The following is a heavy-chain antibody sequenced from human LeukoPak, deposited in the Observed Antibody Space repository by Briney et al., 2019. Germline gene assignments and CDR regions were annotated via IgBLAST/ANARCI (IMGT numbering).Heavy chain of an antibody. V-gene: IGHV3-21*01. J-gene: IGHJ4*02. D-gene: IGHD3-3*01. CDR3: ARVYDFWSGHFDY. CDR1: GFTFSSYS. Sequence: GGSLRLSCAASGFTFSSYSMNWVRQVPGKGLEWVSSISSSSSYIYYADSVKGRFTISRDNAKNSLYLQMNSLRAEDTAVYYCARVYDFWSGHFDYWGQGTLVTVSS. CDR2: ISSSSSYI.